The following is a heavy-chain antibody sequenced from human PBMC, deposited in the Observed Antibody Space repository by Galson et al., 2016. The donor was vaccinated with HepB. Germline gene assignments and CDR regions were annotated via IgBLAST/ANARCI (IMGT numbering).Heavy chain of an antibody. Sequence: SLRLSCAASGFSFSQTWMHWVRQVSGKGLEWVSRIHSDAINTHYEDSVKGRFTISRDNAKNTLYLQMNSLRVEDTAVYYCARDWYYAVDYWGQGAPVTVSS. CDR2: IHSDAINT. J-gene: IGHJ4*02. CDR3: ARDWYYAVDY. D-gene: IGHD3-3*01. CDR1: GFSFSQTW. V-gene: IGHV3-74*01.